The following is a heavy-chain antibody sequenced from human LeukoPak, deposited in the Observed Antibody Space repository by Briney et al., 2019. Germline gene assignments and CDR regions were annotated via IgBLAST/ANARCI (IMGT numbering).Heavy chain of an antibody. CDR3: AKNGLGIAAADLVDY. Sequence: PGGSLRLSCAASGFIFSDYKFHWVRQAPGKGLEWVSYISQSSSRIFYTDSVKGRFTISRDNSKNTLYLQMNSLRAEDTAVYYCAKNGLGIAAADLVDYWGQGTLVTVSS. D-gene: IGHD6-13*01. CDR1: GFIFSDYK. J-gene: IGHJ4*02. CDR2: ISQSSSRI. V-gene: IGHV3-48*01.